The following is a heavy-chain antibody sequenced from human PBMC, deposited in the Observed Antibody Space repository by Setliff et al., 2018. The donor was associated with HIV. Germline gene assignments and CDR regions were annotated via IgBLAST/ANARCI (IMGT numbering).Heavy chain of an antibody. J-gene: IGHJ5*02. CDR1: GDSINTDGLY. CDR2: IHYNGIT. CDR3: ARTKGGSKHGSFWDS. Sequence: SETLSLTCTVSGDSINTDGLYWTWIRQHPATGLEWIGYIHYNGITYYNPSLESRVSISVDLSKNQFSLKLNSVTVADTAVHYCARTKGGSKHGSFWDSWGQGILVTVSS. V-gene: IGHV4-31*03. D-gene: IGHD3-10*01.